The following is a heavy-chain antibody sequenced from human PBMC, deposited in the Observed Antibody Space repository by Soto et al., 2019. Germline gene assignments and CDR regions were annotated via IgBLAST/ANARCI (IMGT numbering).Heavy chain of an antibody. Sequence: PGGSLRLSCAASGFTFSNHGMHWVRQAPGKGLEWVALMWYDGSNKNYVDSVKGRFTISRDNSKSTLYLQMNSLRAEDTAVYYCARDSYGYCSGGSCYSAAFDIRGQGTMVTVSS. J-gene: IGHJ3*02. CDR1: GFTFSNHG. D-gene: IGHD2-15*01. CDR3: ARDSYGYCSGGSCYSAAFDI. CDR2: MWYDGSNK. V-gene: IGHV3-33*01.